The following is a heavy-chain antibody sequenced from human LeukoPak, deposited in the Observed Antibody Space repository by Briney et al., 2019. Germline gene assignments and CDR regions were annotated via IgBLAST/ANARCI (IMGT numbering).Heavy chain of an antibody. Sequence: ASVKVSCKASGYTFTSYGISWVRQAPGQGLEWMGWISAYNGNTNYAQKLQGRVTTTTDTSTSTAYMELRSLRSDDTAVYYCAREIYYDSSGYYYSWGQGTLVTVSS. V-gene: IGHV1-18*01. CDR3: AREIYYDSSGYYYS. CDR2: ISAYNGNT. J-gene: IGHJ4*02. CDR1: GYTFTSYG. D-gene: IGHD3-22*01.